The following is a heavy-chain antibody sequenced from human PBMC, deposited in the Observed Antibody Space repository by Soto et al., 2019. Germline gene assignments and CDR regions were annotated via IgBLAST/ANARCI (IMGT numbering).Heavy chain of an antibody. D-gene: IGHD2-15*01. Sequence: PSETLSLTCTVSGGSVSSGSYYWTWIRQPPGKGLEWLGYIYYSGTTNYNPPLKSRITISVDTSGNQFSLKLSSVTAADTAVYYCARINGGSPDFWGQGTLVTVSS. CDR1: GGSVSSGSYY. CDR2: IYYSGTT. J-gene: IGHJ4*02. CDR3: ARINGGSPDF. V-gene: IGHV4-61*01.